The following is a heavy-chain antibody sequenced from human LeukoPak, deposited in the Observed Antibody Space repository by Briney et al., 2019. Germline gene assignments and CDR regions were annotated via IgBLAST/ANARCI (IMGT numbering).Heavy chain of an antibody. CDR2: IYHSGST. Sequence: PSETLSLTCTVSGYSISSGYYWGWIRQPPGKGLEWIGSIYHSGSTYYNPSLKSRVTISVDTSKNQFSLKLSSVTAADTAVYYCARDTDNYFDYWGQGTLVTVSS. CDR3: ARDTDNYFDY. V-gene: IGHV4-38-2*02. J-gene: IGHJ4*02. D-gene: IGHD5-24*01. CDR1: GYSISSGYY.